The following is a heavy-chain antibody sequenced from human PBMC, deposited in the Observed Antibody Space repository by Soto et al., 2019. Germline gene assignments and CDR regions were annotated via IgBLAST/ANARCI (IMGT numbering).Heavy chain of an antibody. CDR1: GLSFSGYA. Sequence: GGSLRLSCAASGLSFSGYAMSWVRQAPGKGLEWVSAISGSGGSTYYADSVKGRFTISRDNSKNTLYLQMNSLRAEDTAVYYCAKDSCSGGSCYGYWGQGTLVTVSS. J-gene: IGHJ4*02. CDR3: AKDSCSGGSCYGY. CDR2: ISGSGGST. D-gene: IGHD2-15*01. V-gene: IGHV3-23*01.